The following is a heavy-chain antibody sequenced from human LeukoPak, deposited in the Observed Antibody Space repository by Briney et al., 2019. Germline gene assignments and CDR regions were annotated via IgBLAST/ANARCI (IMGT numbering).Heavy chain of an antibody. V-gene: IGHV1-2*02. CDR3: APTQAYSTHGFAF. D-gene: IGHD6-13*01. J-gene: IGHJ4*02. CDR2: ITPNSGDT. Sequence: ASVKVSCKASGYTFTAYYMHWVRQAPGQGLEWVGWITPNSGDTNYAQKFQGRVTMTRDTSISTAYMELSRLRSDDTAGYYCAPTQAYSTHGFAFWGQGTLVTVSS. CDR1: GYTFTAYY.